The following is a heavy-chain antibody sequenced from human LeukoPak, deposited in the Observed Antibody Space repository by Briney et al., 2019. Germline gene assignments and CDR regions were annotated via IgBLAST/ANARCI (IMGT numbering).Heavy chain of an antibody. Sequence: GGSLRLSCAASGFTFSSYAMHWVRQAPGKGLEWVAVISYDGSNKYYADSVKGRFTISRDNSKNTLYLQMNSLRAEDTAVYYCARDNWKPDYYYGMDVWGQGTTVTVSS. V-gene: IGHV3-30-3*01. CDR3: ARDNWKPDYYYGMDV. CDR2: ISYDGSNK. J-gene: IGHJ6*02. D-gene: IGHD1-20*01. CDR1: GFTFSSYA.